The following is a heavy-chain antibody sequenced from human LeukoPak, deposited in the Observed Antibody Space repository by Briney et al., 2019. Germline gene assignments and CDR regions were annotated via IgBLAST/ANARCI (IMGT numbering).Heavy chain of an antibody. V-gene: IGHV1-18*01. J-gene: IGHJ5*02. CDR3: ARVSTPYSSSWYGVIWFDP. CDR1: GYTFTSYG. Sequence: ASVKVSCKASGYTFTSYGISWVRQAPGQGLEWMGWISAYNGSTNYAQKLQGRVTMTTDTSTSTAYMELRSLRSDDTAVYYCARVSTPYSSSWYGVIWFDPWGQGTLVTVSS. D-gene: IGHD6-13*01. CDR2: ISAYNGST.